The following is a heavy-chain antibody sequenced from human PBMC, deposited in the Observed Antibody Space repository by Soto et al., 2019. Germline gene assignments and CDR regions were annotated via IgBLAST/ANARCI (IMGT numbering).Heavy chain of an antibody. V-gene: IGHV3-23*05. CDR1: GFTFRSYA. D-gene: IGHD5-12*01. J-gene: IGHJ5*02. CDR2: IVGSGIGA. CDR3: AQGSRYSPLKSLEP. Sequence: GGSLRLSCAASGFTFRSYAMSWVRQAPGKGLEWVSGIVGSGIGAYYADSVKGRFTISRVDSMNTVFLQLKNLRADDSAVYYCAQGSRYSPLKSLEPWGQGTRLTVSS.